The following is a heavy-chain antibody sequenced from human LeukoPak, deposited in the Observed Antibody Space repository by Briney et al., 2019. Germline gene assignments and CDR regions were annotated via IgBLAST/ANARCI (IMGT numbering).Heavy chain of an antibody. D-gene: IGHD1-14*01. CDR3: ARDHRPEIQYYYMDV. Sequence: RPGGSLRLSCAASGFSLSNYGMHWVRQAPGKGLEWVAALLYDGNTKHYADSVKGRFTISRDISKNTFYLQMNSLTAEGTAVYYCARDHRPEIQYYYMDVWGKGTTVAVSS. CDR2: LLYDGNTK. V-gene: IGHV3-33*01. J-gene: IGHJ6*03. CDR1: GFSLSNYG.